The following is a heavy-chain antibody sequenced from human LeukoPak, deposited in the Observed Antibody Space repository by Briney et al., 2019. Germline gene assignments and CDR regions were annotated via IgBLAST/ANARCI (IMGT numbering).Heavy chain of an antibody. J-gene: IGHJ4*02. D-gene: IGHD1-26*01. V-gene: IGHV4-34*01. CDR3: ARVLYSGSSSAFDF. Sequence: SETLSLTCAVYGGSFSGYYWSWIRQPPGKGLEWIGEINHSGSTNYNPSLKSRVTISVDTSKNQFSLKLSSVTAADTAVYYCARVLYSGSSSAFDFWGQGTLVTVSS. CDR1: GGSFSGYY. CDR2: INHSGST.